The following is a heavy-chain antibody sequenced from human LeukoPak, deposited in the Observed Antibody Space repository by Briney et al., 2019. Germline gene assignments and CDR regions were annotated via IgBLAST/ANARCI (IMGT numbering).Heavy chain of an antibody. D-gene: IGHD4-11*01. Sequence: PSETLSLTCTVSGGSISSGSYYWGWIRQPPGKGLEWIGSIYYSGSTYYNPSLKSRVTISVDTSKNQFSLKLSSVTAADTAVYYCARLGTTVTTGWFDPWGQGTLVTVSS. CDR2: IYYSGST. J-gene: IGHJ5*02. CDR1: GGSISSGSYY. CDR3: ARLGTTVTTGWFDP. V-gene: IGHV4-39*01.